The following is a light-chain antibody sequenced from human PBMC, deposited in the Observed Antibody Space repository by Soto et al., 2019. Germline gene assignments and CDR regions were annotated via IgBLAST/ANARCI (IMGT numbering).Light chain of an antibody. J-gene: IGKJ1*01. Sequence: EMVLAQSPGTLSLSPGERATLSFRASQSVGATVAWYHQRPGQAPRLLISGASTRATGVPARVSASGYGTALTITITSMQSDDFGVYYCQQYADWPTTFGHGTKVDIK. CDR2: GAS. V-gene: IGKV3-15*01. CDR1: QSVGAT. CDR3: QQYADWPTT.